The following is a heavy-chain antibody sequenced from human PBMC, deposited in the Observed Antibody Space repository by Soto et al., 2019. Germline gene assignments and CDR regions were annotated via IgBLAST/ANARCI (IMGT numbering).Heavy chain of an antibody. CDR2: IRGSGGST. CDR3: SFSGKGSAY. Sequence: GGSLRLSCAASGFTFSSYAMTWVRQAPGKGLEWVSAIRGSGGSTYYADSVKGRFTISRDNSKNKQYLQMNSLRVEDTAVYYCSFSGKGSAYWGQGTLVTVSS. J-gene: IGHJ4*02. V-gene: IGHV3-23*01. CDR1: GFTFSSYA.